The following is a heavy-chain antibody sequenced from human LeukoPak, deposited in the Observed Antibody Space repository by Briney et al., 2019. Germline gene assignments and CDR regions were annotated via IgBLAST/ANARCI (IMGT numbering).Heavy chain of an antibody. CDR2: INTDGNIT. V-gene: IGHV3-74*01. CDR3: ARELSGSISRHFDY. CDR1: GFTFSSYW. Sequence: PGGSLRLSCAASGFTFSSYWMNWARQAPGKGPVWVSRINTDGNITTYADSVKGRFSISRDNAKNALYLQMNSLRAEDTAVFYCARELSGSISRHFDYWGQGTLVTVSS. D-gene: IGHD2-15*01. J-gene: IGHJ4*02.